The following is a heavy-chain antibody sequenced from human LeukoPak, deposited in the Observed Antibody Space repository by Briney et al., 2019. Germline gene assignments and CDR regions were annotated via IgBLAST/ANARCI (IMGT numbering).Heavy chain of an antibody. Sequence: GESLRISCKGSGYSFSSYWISWVRQMPGKGLEGMGSIDPSDSYTNCSPSFQGHVTISTDKSISTAYLQWSSLRASDTAMYCCARNRYYYDFSGYYVDYWGQGTLVTVSS. D-gene: IGHD3-22*01. J-gene: IGHJ4*02. CDR1: GYSFSSYW. CDR3: ARNRYYYDFSGYYVDY. CDR2: IDPSDSYT. V-gene: IGHV5-10-1*01.